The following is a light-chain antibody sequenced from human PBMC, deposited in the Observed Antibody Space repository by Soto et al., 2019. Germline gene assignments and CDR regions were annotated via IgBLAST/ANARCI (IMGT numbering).Light chain of an antibody. J-gene: IGKJ4*01. CDR3: QQFSNYPLT. V-gene: IGKV1D-13*01. Sequence: AIQLTQSPSSLSASVGDRVTITYRASQGISSALAWYQQKPGKAPKLLIHDASSLESGVPLRFSGSGSGTAFTLTISSLQPEDFATYYCQQFSNYPLTFGGGTRVEIK. CDR1: QGISSA. CDR2: DAS.